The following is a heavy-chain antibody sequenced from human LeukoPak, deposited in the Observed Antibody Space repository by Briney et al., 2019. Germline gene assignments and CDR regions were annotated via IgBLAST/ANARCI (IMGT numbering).Heavy chain of an antibody. CDR3: AKGPQLGSAYHPDY. V-gene: IGHV3-23*01. J-gene: IGHJ4*02. Sequence: PGGSLRLSCAASGFTFSNAAMTWVRPAPGKGLEWVSTITGSDDKTYYADSVKGRFTISRDYSKNTLDLQMNSLRVEDTAIYYCAKGPQLGSAYHPDYWGQGTLVTVSS. CDR2: ITGSDDKT. D-gene: IGHD3-16*01. CDR1: GFTFSNAA.